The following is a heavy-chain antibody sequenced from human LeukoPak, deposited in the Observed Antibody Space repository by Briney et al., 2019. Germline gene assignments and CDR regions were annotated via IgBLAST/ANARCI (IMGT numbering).Heavy chain of an antibody. CDR3: ARGKGYCSSISCYTWFDP. V-gene: IGHV1-8*02. Sequence: ASVKVSCKASGYTFTSYDINWVRQATGQGLEWMGWMNPNSGNTGYAQKFQGRVTMTRNTSISTAYMELSSLRSEDTAVYHCARGKGYCSSISCYTWFDPWGQGTLVTVSS. J-gene: IGHJ5*02. CDR2: MNPNSGNT. D-gene: IGHD2-2*02. CDR1: GYTFTSYD.